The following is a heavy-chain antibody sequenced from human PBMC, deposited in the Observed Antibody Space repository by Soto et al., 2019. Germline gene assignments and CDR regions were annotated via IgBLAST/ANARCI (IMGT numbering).Heavy chain of an antibody. D-gene: IGHD3-9*01. Sequence: GESLKISCKGSGYSFTSYWISWVRQMPGKGLEWMGRIDPSDSYTNYSPSFQGHVTISADKSISTAYLQWSSLKASDTAMYYCARHNQLRHSDYYSYGMDVWGPGTTVTVSS. J-gene: IGHJ6*02. CDR1: GYSFTSYW. V-gene: IGHV5-10-1*01. CDR2: IDPSDSYT. CDR3: ARHNQLRHSDYYSYGMDV.